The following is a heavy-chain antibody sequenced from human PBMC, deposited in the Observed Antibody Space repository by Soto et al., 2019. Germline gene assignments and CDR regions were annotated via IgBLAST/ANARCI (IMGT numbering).Heavy chain of an antibody. D-gene: IGHD5-18*01. CDR3: ARRYGYSFDY. CDR1: GGSISSYY. Sequence: QVQLQESGPGLVKPSETLSHTCTVSGGSISSYYWSWIRQPPGKGLEWIGYIYNSGRTNYNPSLKSRVTISVDTSKNQFSLKLSSVTAADTAVYYCARRYGYSFDYWGQGTLVTVSS. J-gene: IGHJ4*02. V-gene: IGHV4-59*08. CDR2: IYNSGRT.